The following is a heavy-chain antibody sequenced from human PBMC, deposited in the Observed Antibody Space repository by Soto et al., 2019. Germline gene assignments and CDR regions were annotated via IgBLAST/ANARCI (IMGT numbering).Heavy chain of an antibody. V-gene: IGHV4-39*01. Sequence: PLETLSLTCTVSGVSIRSGSDCWGWIRQPPGWGLEWIGSINYSGTTYYNPSLKSRVTLSVDTSKNQFSLKVSSVTAADTALYYCSCRAPEGFDPWGQGTLVTVSS. CDR2: INYSGTT. CDR3: SCRAPEGFDP. J-gene: IGHJ5*02. CDR1: GVSIRSGSDC.